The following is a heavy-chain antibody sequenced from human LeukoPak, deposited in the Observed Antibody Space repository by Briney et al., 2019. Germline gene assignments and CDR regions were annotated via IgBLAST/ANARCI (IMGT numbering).Heavy chain of an antibody. Sequence: GASVKVSCKASGYTFTGYYMHWVRQAPGQGLEWMGGINPNSGGTNYAQKFQGRVTMTRDTSISTAYMELSRLRSDDTAVYYCARGGGYRGYDFHYWGQGTLVTVSS. V-gene: IGHV1-2*02. D-gene: IGHD5-12*01. CDR1: GYTFTGYY. J-gene: IGHJ4*02. CDR2: INPNSGGT. CDR3: ARGGGYRGYDFHY.